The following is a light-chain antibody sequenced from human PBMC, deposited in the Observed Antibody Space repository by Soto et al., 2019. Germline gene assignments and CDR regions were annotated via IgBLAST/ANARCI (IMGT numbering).Light chain of an antibody. CDR2: EVN. V-gene: IGLV2-14*01. CDR1: SSDVGGYNY. CDR3: SSYAGSSNV. J-gene: IGLJ1*01. Sequence: QSALTQPASVSGSPGQSITISCTGTSSDVGGYNYVSWFQQHPGKAPKLMIYEVNNRPSGVSNRFSGSKSGNTASLTISGLQAEDEADYYCSSYAGSSNVFGTGTKVTVL.